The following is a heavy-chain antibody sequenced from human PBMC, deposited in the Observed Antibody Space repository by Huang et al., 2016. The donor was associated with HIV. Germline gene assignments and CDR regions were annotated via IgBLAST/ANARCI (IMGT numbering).Heavy chain of an antibody. CDR2: TSHDESKK. CDR3: AKTLAVAGFDS. J-gene: IGHJ4*02. Sequence: QVQLVESGGAVVQPGRFLRISCAASGFSFSSFGMHWLRQAPGKGLEWVAVTSHDESKKFYADSVKGRFTISRDNSRNTLYLQMNSLRPEDTAVYYCAKTLAVAGFDSWGQGTLVTVSS. V-gene: IGHV3-30*18. CDR1: GFSFSSFG. D-gene: IGHD6-19*01.